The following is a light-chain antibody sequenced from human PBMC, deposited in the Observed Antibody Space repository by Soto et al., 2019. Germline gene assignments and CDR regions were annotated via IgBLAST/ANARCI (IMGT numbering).Light chain of an antibody. V-gene: IGKV3-20*01. CDR3: QQNGTSRT. J-gene: IGKJ1*01. Sequence: DIVLTQSPGTLSLSPGERATLSCTTSQSVVNTHLAWYQQKPGQAPRLLIYSTSYRATGIPDRFSGSGSGTDFTFTISKLEPEDFAVYYCQQNGTSRTFGQGTKVEIK. CDR1: QSVVNTH. CDR2: STS.